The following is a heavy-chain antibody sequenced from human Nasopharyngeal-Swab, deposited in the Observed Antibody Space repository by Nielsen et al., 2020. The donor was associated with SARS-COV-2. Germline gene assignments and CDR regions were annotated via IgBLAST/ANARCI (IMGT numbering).Heavy chain of an antibody. D-gene: IGHD2-8*01. CDR1: GFTFSSSS. CDR2: ISYDGSTK. V-gene: IGHV3-30*04. CDR3: ARGVK. J-gene: IGHJ4*02. Sequence: GESLKISCAASGFTFSSSSMHWVRQAPGKGLEWVSLISYDGSTKYYADSVRGRFTISRDNSKNTLFLQMNSLRIEDMAVYYCARGVKWGQGTLVTVSS.